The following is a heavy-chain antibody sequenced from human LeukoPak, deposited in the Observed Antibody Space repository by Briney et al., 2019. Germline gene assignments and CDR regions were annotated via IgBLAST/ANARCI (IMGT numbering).Heavy chain of an antibody. CDR3: AKGFTTTVTTNFDY. CDR1: GFTFDDYG. V-gene: IGHV3-9*01. D-gene: IGHD4-17*01. Sequence: GGSLRLSCAASGFTFDDYGMSWVRQAPGKVLEWVSGISWNSDNIGYADSVKGRFTISRDNAKKSLYLQMNSLRVEDTALYYCAKGFTTTVTTNFDYWGQGTLVTVSS. J-gene: IGHJ4*02. CDR2: ISWNSDNI.